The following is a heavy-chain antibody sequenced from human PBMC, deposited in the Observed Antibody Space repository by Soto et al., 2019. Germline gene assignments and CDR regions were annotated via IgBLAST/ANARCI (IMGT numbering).Heavy chain of an antibody. V-gene: IGHV3-30*03. CDR2: ISHGGNNQ. CDR1: GIPFGSFG. J-gene: IGHJ5*02. D-gene: IGHD3-10*01. CDR3: AIDFITSTLP. Sequence: QVHLVESGGGVVQPGRSLRLSCAAAGIPFGSFGMHWVRQSPGRGLEWVAGISHGGNNQYYSDSVRGRFTISKDNSKNMLYLQMDRVSPGETVVYYCAIDFITSTLPWGQGTLVTVSS.